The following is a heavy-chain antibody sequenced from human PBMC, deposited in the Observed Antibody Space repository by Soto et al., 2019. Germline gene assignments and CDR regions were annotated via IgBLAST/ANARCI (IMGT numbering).Heavy chain of an antibody. D-gene: IGHD3-3*01. Sequence: QAHLVQSGAEMKKPGASVKVSCKASGYIFSGYYIHWVRQAPGQGIEWMGWINPNSGATNYAQTFQGRVTMTRDTSISTVYMELSRLRPDDTAVYYCARDGVVLDFWRPIWFDPWGQGTQVTVSS. V-gene: IGHV1-2*02. CDR1: GYIFSGYY. J-gene: IGHJ5*02. CDR2: INPNSGAT. CDR3: ARDGVVLDFWRPIWFDP.